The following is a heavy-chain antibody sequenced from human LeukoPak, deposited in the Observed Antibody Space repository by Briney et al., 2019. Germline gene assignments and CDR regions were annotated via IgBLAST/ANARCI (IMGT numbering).Heavy chain of an antibody. CDR3: AREDYRTYYYYMDV. D-gene: IGHD4-11*01. J-gene: IGHJ6*03. Sequence: PGGSLRLSCAASGFTLSSYSMNWDRQAPGMGLEWVSSISSTSYIYNADSLKGRFTISRDNAKNSLYLQMNSLRAEDTAVYYCAREDYRTYYYYMDVWGEGTTVTVSS. V-gene: IGHV3-21*01. CDR2: ISSTSYI. CDR1: GFTLSSYS.